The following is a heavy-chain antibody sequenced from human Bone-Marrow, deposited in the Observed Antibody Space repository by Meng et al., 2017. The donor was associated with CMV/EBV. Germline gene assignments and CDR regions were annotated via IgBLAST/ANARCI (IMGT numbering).Heavy chain of an antibody. J-gene: IGHJ4*02. V-gene: IGHV3-21*04. CDR3: ARDKIVGPTLYDY. CDR1: GFTFSTYS. Sequence: EVQLVESGGGLVKPGGSLRLSCGASGFTFSTYSMNWVRQAPGKGLEWVSSISTSSSYIYYADSVKGRFTISRDNAKNSLYLKMNSLRAEDTAVYYCARDKIVGPTLYDYWGQGTLVTVSS. D-gene: IGHD1-26*01. CDR2: ISTSSSYI.